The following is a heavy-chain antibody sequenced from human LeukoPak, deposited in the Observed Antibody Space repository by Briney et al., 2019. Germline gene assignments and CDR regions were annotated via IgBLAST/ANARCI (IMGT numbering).Heavy chain of an antibody. CDR2: LSCDGINR. CDR3: ARVDYGSGDPYYFDY. D-gene: IGHD3-10*01. V-gene: IGHV3-30*04. J-gene: IGHJ4*02. Sequence: PGGSLRLSCAASGFTFSNYAIHWVRQAPGKGLEWVAVLSCDGINRHYSDSVKGRFTISRDNSKNTLFLQMNSLRTEDTAVYYCARVDYGSGDPYYFDYWGQGTLVTVSS. CDR1: GFTFSNYA.